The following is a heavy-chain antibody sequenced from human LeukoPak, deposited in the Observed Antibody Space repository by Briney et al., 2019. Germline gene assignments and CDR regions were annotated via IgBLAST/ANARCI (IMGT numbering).Heavy chain of an antibody. J-gene: IGHJ6*02. CDR3: ARDVYYGMDV. V-gene: IGHV4-61*01. Sequence: SETLSLTCTVSGGSVSSGSYYWSWIRQPPGKGLEWIGYIYYSGSTNYNPSLKSRVTISVDTSRNQFSLKLSSVTAADTAMYYCARDVYYGMDVWGQGTTVTVSS. CDR1: GGSVSSGSYY. CDR2: IYYSGST.